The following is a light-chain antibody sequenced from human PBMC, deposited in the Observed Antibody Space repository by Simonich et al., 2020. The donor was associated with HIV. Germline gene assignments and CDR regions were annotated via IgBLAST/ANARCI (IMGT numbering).Light chain of an antibody. CDR3: AAWDDSLSVWV. V-gene: IGLV1-47*01. CDR2: RNN. Sequence: QSVLTQPPSASGTPGQRVTISCSGSSSNIGSNYVYWYQQLPGTAPKLLMYRNNKRPSGVPDRFSGSKSGTSASLAISGLRSEDETDYYCAAWDDSLSVWVFGGGTKLTVL. CDR1: SSNIGSNY. J-gene: IGLJ3*02.